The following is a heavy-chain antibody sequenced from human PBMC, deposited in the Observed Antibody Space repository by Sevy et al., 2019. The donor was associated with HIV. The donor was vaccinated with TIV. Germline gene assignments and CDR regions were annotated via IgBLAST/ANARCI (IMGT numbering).Heavy chain of an antibody. V-gene: IGHV4-39*01. CDR3: ARRRSGSSSGRWFDP. Sequence: SETLSLTCTVSGDSISSSSYYWGWTRQPPGKGLEWIGSVYYTGISFYTPSLKSRVTISVDTSKNQFSLKLTSVTAADTAVYYCARRRSGSSSGRWFDPWGQGALVTVSS. CDR2: VYYTGIS. D-gene: IGHD6-6*01. J-gene: IGHJ5*02. CDR1: GDSISSSSYY.